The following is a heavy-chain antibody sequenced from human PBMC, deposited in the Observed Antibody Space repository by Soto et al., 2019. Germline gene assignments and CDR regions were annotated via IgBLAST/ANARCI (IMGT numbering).Heavy chain of an antibody. CDR1: GYTFTGYY. V-gene: IGHV1-46*01. J-gene: IGHJ4*02. Sequence: ASVKVSCKASGYTFTGYYMHWVRQAPGQGLEWMGIINPSGGSTSYAQKFQGRVTMTRDTSTSTVYMELSSLRSEDTAVYYCARRARMGSQLWLPFDYWAQGTLVTVSS. CDR3: ARRARMGSQLWLPFDY. D-gene: IGHD5-18*01. CDR2: INPSGGST.